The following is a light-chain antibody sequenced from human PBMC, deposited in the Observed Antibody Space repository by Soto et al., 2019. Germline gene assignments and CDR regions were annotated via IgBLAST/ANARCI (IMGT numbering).Light chain of an antibody. V-gene: IGLV2-14*01. Sequence: QSALTQPASVSGSPGQSITISCTGTSNDVGGYNFVSWYQQHPGKAPKLMIYEVSNRPSGVSTRFSGSKSGNTASLTISGLQAEDEADYYCSSFTLSTTVLFGGGTKVTVL. CDR3: SSFTLSTTVL. J-gene: IGLJ2*01. CDR1: SNDVGGYNF. CDR2: EVS.